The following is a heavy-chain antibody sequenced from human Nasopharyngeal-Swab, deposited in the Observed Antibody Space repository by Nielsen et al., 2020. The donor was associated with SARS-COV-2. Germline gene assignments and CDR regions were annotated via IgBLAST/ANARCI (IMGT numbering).Heavy chain of an antibody. V-gene: IGHV3-66*01. D-gene: IGHD6-13*01. CDR1: EFTVSSNY. CDR3: AGWGEQQLVPDY. Sequence: VVPLRLSCAASEFTVSSNYMSWVRQAPGKVLEWVSVIYSSGSTYYADSVKGRLPISRANSKNTLYLQMNSLRAEDTAQHSVAGWGEQQLVPDYWGQGTLVTVSS. J-gene: IGHJ4*02. CDR2: IYSSGST.